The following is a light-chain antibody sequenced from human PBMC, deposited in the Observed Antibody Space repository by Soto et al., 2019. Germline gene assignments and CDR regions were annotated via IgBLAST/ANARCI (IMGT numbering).Light chain of an antibody. CDR3: ATWDRSLTGEV. V-gene: IGLV1-51*01. Sequence: QSVLTQPPSVSAAPGQKVTISCSGTSSNIGNNYVSWFQQLPGTAPKLLIYDSNNRPSGIPDRFSGAKSGTSATLDITGLQTGDEADYYCATWDRSLTGEVFGGGTKLTVL. CDR1: SSNIGNNY. J-gene: IGLJ2*01. CDR2: DSN.